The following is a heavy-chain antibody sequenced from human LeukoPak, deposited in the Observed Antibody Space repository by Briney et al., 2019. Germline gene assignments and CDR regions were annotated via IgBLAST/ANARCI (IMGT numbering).Heavy chain of an antibody. D-gene: IGHD3-3*01. CDR1: GFTFSSYS. J-gene: IGHJ4*02. V-gene: IGHV3-21*01. Sequence: PGGSLRLSCAASGFTFSSYSMNWVRQAPGKGLEWVSSISSSSSYIYYADSVKGRFTISRDNAKNSLYLQMNSLRAEDTAVYYCARDKGGSFGVADYWGQGTLVTVSS. CDR3: ARDKGGSFGVADY. CDR2: ISSSSSYI.